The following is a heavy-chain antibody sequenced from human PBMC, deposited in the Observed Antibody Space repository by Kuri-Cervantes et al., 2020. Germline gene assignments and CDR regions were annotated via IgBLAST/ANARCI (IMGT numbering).Heavy chain of an antibody. J-gene: IGHJ6*02. V-gene: IGHV4-59*12. Sequence: GSLRLSCTVSGGSISSYYWSWIRQPPGKGLEWIGYIYYSGSTNYNPSLKSRVTISVDTSKNQFSLKLSSVTAADTAVYYCARESDIAAAGKGFRFIGYYYGMDVWGQGTTVTVSS. CDR2: IYYSGST. CDR3: ARESDIAAAGKGFRFIGYYYGMDV. CDR1: GGSISSYY. D-gene: IGHD6-13*01.